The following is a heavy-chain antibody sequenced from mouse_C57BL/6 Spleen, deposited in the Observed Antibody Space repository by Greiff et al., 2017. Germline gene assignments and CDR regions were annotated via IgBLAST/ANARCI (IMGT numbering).Heavy chain of an antibody. CDR2: IDPSDSYT. J-gene: IGHJ3*01. Sequence: QVQLQQPGAELVKPGASVKLSCKASGYTITSYWMQWVKQRPGQGLEWIGEIDPSDSYTNYNQKFKGKATLTVDTSSSTAYMQLSSLTSEDSAVYYCARKGAGTRFAYWGQGTLVTVSA. CDR3: ARKGAGTRFAY. V-gene: IGHV1-50*01. D-gene: IGHD4-1*01. CDR1: GYTITSYW.